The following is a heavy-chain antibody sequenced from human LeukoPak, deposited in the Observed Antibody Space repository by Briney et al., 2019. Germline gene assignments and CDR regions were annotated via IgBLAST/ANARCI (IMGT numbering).Heavy chain of an antibody. CDR1: GFTFSRYG. D-gene: IGHD3-22*01. Sequence: GRSLRLSCASSGFTFSRYGTHWVRQAPGKGLDGVAVIGFDGSNKYYADSVKGRFTISRDNSKNTLYLQMNSLRAEDTAVYYCARDFYHSGGYYFDYWGQGTLVTVSS. J-gene: IGHJ4*02. CDR3: ARDFYHSGGYYFDY. CDR2: IGFDGSNK. V-gene: IGHV3-33*01.